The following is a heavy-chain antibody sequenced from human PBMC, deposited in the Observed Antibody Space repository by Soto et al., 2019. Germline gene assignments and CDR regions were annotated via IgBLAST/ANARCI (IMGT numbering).Heavy chain of an antibody. V-gene: IGHV3-23*01. CDR1: GFTFSSYA. CDR3: AKVGGYCSGGSCQIYYYYYYYMDV. J-gene: IGHJ6*03. Sequence: GGSLRLSCAASGFTFSSYAMSWVRQAPGKGLEWVSAISGSGGSTYYADSVKGRFPISRDNSKNTLYLQMNSLRAEDTAVYYCAKVGGYCSGGSCQIYYYYYYYMDVWGKGTTVTVSS. CDR2: ISGSGGST. D-gene: IGHD2-15*01.